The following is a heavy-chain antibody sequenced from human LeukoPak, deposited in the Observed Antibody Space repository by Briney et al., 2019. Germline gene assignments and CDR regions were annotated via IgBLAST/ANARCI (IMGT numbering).Heavy chain of an antibody. V-gene: IGHV3-9*01. J-gene: IGHJ4*02. Sequence: GRSLRLSCAASGFTFDDYAMHWVRRAPEKGLEWVSGISWNSGSIGYADSVKGRFTISRDNAKNSLYLQMNSLRAEDTALYYCAKDIGTSSRAIDYWGQGTLVTVSS. D-gene: IGHD6-6*01. CDR1: GFTFDDYA. CDR3: AKDIGTSSRAIDY. CDR2: ISWNSGSI.